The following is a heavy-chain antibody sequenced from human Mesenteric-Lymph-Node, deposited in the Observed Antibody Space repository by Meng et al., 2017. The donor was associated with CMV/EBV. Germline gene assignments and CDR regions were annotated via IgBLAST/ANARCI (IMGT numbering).Heavy chain of an antibody. CDR1: GFTFSSYS. CDR2: ISSSSSYI. Sequence: GESLKISCAASGFTFSSYSMNWVRQAPGKGLEWVSSISSSSSYIYYADSVKGRFTISRDNAKNSLYLQMNSLRAEDTALYYCAKESSGSYYFFDYWGQGTLVTVSS. J-gene: IGHJ4*02. V-gene: IGHV3-21*04. D-gene: IGHD1-26*01. CDR3: AKESSGSYYFFDY.